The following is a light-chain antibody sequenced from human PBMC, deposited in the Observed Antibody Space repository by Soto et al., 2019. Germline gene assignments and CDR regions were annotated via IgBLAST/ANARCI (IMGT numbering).Light chain of an antibody. CDR3: QQNDSYSWT. J-gene: IGKJ1*01. CDR2: DVS. Sequence: DIQMIQSPSTLSASIGERVTITCRASQTVSNWLAWYQQKPGKAPKLLIYDVSNLESGVPSRFSGSGSGTEFSLSISSLQPDDFASYYCQQNDSYSWTFGQGTKVEMK. V-gene: IGKV1-5*01. CDR1: QTVSNW.